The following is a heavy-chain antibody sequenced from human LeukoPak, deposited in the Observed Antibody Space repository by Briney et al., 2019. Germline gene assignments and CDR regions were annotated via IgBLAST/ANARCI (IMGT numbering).Heavy chain of an antibody. V-gene: IGHV3-23*01. CDR1: GFTFSSYT. CDR2: ITTGGPNT. CDR3: AKDGGLWVSAHWGDS. Sequence: PGGSLRLSCTASGFTFSSYTMSWVRQAPGKGLKWVSTITTGGPNTYYADSVKGRFIVSRDDSKNTLYLQMNSLRAKDTAVYYCAKDGGLWVSAHWGDSWGRGTLVTVSS. D-gene: IGHD7-27*01. J-gene: IGHJ4*02.